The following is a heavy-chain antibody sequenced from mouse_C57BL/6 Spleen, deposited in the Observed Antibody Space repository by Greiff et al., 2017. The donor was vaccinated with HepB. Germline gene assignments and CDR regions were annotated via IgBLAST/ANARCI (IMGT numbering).Heavy chain of an antibody. Sequence: VQLQQSGAELARPGASVKLSCKASGYTFTSYGISWVKQRTGQGLEWIGEIYPRSGNTYYNEKFKGKATLTADKSSSTAYMELLSLTSEDSAVYFCAREEGNWDEDYAMDYWGQGTSVTVSS. CDR1: GYTFTSYG. D-gene: IGHD4-1*01. CDR3: AREEGNWDEDYAMDY. CDR2: IYPRSGNT. V-gene: IGHV1-81*01. J-gene: IGHJ4*01.